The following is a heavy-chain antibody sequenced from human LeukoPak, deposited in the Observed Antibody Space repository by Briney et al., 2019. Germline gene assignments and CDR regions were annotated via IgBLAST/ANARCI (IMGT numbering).Heavy chain of an antibody. D-gene: IGHD6-13*01. CDR2: IGSGGGT. CDR1: GITFSSYA. CDR3: AKTRRWERAAAGTFDY. J-gene: IGHJ4*02. Sequence: GGSLRLSCAASGITFSSYAMSCVRQAPGKGLEWVSAIGSGGGTYYADSVKGRFTISRDNSKNTLYLQMNSLRAEDTAVYYCAKTRRWERAAAGTFDYWGQGTLVTVSS. V-gene: IGHV3-23*01.